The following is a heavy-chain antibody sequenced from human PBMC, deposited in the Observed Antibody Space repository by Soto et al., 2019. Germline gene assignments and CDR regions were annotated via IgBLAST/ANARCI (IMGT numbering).Heavy chain of an antibody. CDR1: GGAFRSYT. Sequence: QVQLVQSGAEVKKPGSSVKVSCKASGGAFRSYTISWVRQAPGQGLEWMGGITPIFGAANYAQKFEGRVKISADKSTTTAYMELSNLTSEDTAVYYCARDEIAVANRVGMDVW. J-gene: IGHJ6*01. CDR2: ITPIFGAA. CDR3: ARDEIAVANRVGMDV. D-gene: IGHD6-19*01. V-gene: IGHV1-69*06.